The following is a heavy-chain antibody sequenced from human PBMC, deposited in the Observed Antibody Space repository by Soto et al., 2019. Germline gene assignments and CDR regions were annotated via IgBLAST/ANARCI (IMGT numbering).Heavy chain of an antibody. CDR3: AHYYYDTSGWRTTYYYFDY. V-gene: IGHV2-5*02. Sequence: SGPTLVNPTQTLTLTCTFSGFSLSTSGVGVGWIRQPPGKALEWLALIYWDDDKRYSPSLKSRLTITKDTSKNQVVLTMTNMDPVDTATYYCAHYYYDTSGWRTTYYYFDYWGQGTLATVSP. CDR1: GFSLSTSGVG. J-gene: IGHJ4*02. D-gene: IGHD3-22*01. CDR2: IYWDDDK.